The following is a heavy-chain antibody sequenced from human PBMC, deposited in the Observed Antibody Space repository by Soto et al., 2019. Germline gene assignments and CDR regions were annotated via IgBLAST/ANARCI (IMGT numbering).Heavy chain of an antibody. J-gene: IGHJ1*01. V-gene: IGHV3-74*01. CDR2: INSDGSST. CDR1: GFTFSSYW. Sequence: EVQLVESGGGLVQPGGSLRLSCAASGFTFSSYWMHWVRQAPGKGLVWVSRINSDGSSTSYADSVKGRFTISRDNAKNTLYLQMNSLRAEDTAVYYCAIAVAGPHPLFQHWGQGTLVTVSS. D-gene: IGHD6-19*01. CDR3: AIAVAGPHPLFQH.